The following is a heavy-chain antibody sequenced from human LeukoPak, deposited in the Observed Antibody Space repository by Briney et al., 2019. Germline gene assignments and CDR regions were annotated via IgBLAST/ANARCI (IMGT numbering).Heavy chain of an antibody. D-gene: IGHD6-6*01. CDR2: INPNSGGT. CDR1: GYTFTGYY. J-gene: IGHJ4*02. V-gene: IGHV1-2*02. Sequence: GASVKVSCKASGYTFTGYYMHWVRQAPGQGLEWMGWINPNSGGTNYAQKFQGRVTMTRDTSISTAYMELSRLRSDDTAVYYCARDDLQATSSSSDYWGQGTLVTVSS. CDR3: ARDDLQATSSSSDY.